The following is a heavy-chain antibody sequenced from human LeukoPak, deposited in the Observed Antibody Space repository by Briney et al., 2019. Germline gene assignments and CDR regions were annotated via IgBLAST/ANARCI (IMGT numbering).Heavy chain of an antibody. CDR3: AREVYSSGWYTSNYFDY. CDR1: GGSISSYY. CDR2: IHYSGST. J-gene: IGHJ4*02. V-gene: IGHV4-59*12. D-gene: IGHD6-19*01. Sequence: PSETLSLTCTVSGGSISSYYWSWIRQPPGKGLEWIGYIHYSGSTNYNPTLKSRVTISEDTSKTQFSLKLSSVTAADTAVYYCAREVYSSGWYTSNYFDYWGQGTLVTVSS.